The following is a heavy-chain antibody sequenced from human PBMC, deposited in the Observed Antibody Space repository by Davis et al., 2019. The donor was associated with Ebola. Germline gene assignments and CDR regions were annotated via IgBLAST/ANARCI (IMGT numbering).Heavy chain of an antibody. V-gene: IGHV3-53*01. CDR2: ILGDGRT. CDR1: GFTVSNSY. J-gene: IGHJ4*02. D-gene: IGHD6-13*01. Sequence: PGGSLRLSCAASGFTVSNSYMSWVRQAPGKGLEWVSVILGDGRTYYADSVRDRFTISRDNSRSTLYLQMNGLTAEDTAVYYCARDLGYFGSGNSFFWGQGTLVTVSS. CDR3: ARDLGYFGSGNSFF.